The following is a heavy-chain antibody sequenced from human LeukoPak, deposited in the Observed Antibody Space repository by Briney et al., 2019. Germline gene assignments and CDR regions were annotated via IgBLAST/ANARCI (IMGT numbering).Heavy chain of an antibody. V-gene: IGHV4-59*06. CDR1: GGSISSYY. Sequence: SETLSLTCTVSGGSISSYYWNWIRQHPGKGLEWIGFTSYSEGTYYNPSLMSRITISVDRSQNQFSLKMRDVTAADTAVYYCARGVKGLRGAFDIWGQGSMVTVSS. CDR3: ARGVKGLRGAFDI. D-gene: IGHD3-10*01. J-gene: IGHJ3*02. CDR2: TSYSEGT.